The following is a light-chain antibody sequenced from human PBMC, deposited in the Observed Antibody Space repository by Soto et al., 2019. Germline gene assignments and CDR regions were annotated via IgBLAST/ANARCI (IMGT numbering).Light chain of an antibody. CDR3: QQYNSYSWT. Sequence: DLQMTQSPSTMSGSVGDRVTITCRASQTITYRLAWYQQKPGKAPNLLVYDASSLESGVPSRFSGSGSGTEFTLTISSLQPDDFATYFCQQYNSYSWTFAQGTKVDI. CDR2: DAS. CDR1: QTITYR. J-gene: IGKJ1*01. V-gene: IGKV1-5*01.